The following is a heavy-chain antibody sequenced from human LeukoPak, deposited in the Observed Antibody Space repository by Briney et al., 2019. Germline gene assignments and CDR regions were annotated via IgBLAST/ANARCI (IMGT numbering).Heavy chain of an antibody. CDR3: ARLVAVAGDPFDY. V-gene: IGHV4-39*01. CDR1: GGSISSSSYY. Sequence: SETLSLTCTVSGGSISSSSYYWGWIRQPPGKGLEWIGSIYYSGSTYYNPSLKSRVTISVDTSKNQFSLKLSSVTAADTAVYYCARLVAVAGDPFDYWGQGTLVTVSS. D-gene: IGHD6-19*01. J-gene: IGHJ4*02. CDR2: IYYSGST.